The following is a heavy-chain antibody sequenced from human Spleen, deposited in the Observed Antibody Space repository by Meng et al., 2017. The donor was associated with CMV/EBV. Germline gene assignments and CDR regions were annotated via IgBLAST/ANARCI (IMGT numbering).Heavy chain of an antibody. V-gene: IGHV5-51*01. CDR1: GYSFTSHW. Sequence: LRMSWKASGYSFTSHWIGWVRQMPGKGLEWMGIIYPGDSDTRYSPSFEGHVTISADKSISTAYLQWSSLKASDTAIYYCARSSYFDYWGQGTLVTVSS. J-gene: IGHJ4*02. CDR3: ARSSYFDY. CDR2: IYPGDSDT. D-gene: IGHD3-10*01.